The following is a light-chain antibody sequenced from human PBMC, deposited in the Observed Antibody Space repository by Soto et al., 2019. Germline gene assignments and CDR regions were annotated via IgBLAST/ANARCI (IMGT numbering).Light chain of an antibody. CDR2: GAS. J-gene: IGKJ1*01. CDR3: QQYGGSPRT. V-gene: IGKV3-20*01. Sequence: EIVLTQSPGTLSLSPGERATLSCRASQSINNNYLAWYQQKRGQAPRLLIYGASSRATGIPDRFSGSGSGTDLTLTISRLEPEDFAVYFCQQYGGSPRTFGQGTKVEIK. CDR1: QSINNNY.